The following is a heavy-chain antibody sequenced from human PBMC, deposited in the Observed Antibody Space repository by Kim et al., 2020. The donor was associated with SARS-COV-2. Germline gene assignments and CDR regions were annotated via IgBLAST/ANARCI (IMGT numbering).Heavy chain of an antibody. Sequence: QKFQGRVTITADESTSTAYMELSSLRSEDTAVYYCARDEGGQLAPDAFDIWGQGTMVTVSS. V-gene: IGHV1-69*01. D-gene: IGHD6-6*01. CDR3: ARDEGGQLAPDAFDI. J-gene: IGHJ3*02.